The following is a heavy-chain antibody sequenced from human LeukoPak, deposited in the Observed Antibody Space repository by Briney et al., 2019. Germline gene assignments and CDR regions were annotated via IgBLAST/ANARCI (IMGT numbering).Heavy chain of an antibody. Sequence: PSETLSLTCAVYGGSFSGYYWSWIRQPPGKGLEWIGYIYYSGSTNYNPSLKSRVTISVDTSKNQFSLKLSSVTAADTAVYYCASSSSWYPSFDYWGQGTLVTVSS. CDR2: IYYSGST. J-gene: IGHJ4*02. CDR3: ASSSSWYPSFDY. CDR1: GGSFSGYY. D-gene: IGHD6-13*01. V-gene: IGHV4-59*01.